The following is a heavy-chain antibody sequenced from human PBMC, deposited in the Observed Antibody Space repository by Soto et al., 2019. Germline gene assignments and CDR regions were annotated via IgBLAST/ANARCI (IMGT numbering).Heavy chain of an antibody. CDR1: GGSISNSNYY. J-gene: IGHJ4*02. D-gene: IGHD2-2*01. V-gene: IGHV4-39*01. CDR2: IYYSGST. CDR3: ATHPTSWYFDY. Sequence: PSETLSLTCSVSGGSISNSNYYWGWVRQPPGKGLEWIGMIYYSGSTYYNPSLKSRVTISVDTSRNQFSLRLSSVTAADTAAYYCATHPTSWYFDYWGQGALVTVSS.